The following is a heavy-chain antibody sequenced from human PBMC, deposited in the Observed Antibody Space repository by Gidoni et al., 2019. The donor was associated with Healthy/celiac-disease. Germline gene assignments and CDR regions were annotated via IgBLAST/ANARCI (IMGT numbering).Heavy chain of an antibody. J-gene: IGHJ6*02. CDR3: ARAQPDYYYYGMDV. CDR2: TYYRSKWYN. V-gene: IGHV6-1*01. CDR1: GDSVSSNSAA. D-gene: IGHD5-18*01. Sequence: QVQLQQSGPGLVKPVQTLSLTSAISGDSVSSNSAAWNWIRQSQPRGLEWLGRTYYRSKWYNDYAVSGKSRITINPDTAKNQFSLQLNSVTPEDTAVYYCARAQPDYYYYGMDVWGQGTTVTVSS.